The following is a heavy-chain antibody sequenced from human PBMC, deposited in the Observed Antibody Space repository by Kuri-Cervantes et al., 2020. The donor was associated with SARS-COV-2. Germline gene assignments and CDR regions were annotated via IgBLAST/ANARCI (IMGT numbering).Heavy chain of an antibody. CDR1: GYIFTSYD. V-gene: IGHV1-8*01. D-gene: IGHD6-13*01. CDR2: MNPNSGNK. Sequence: ASVKVSCKASGYIFTSYDISWVRQATGQGLEWMGWMNPNSGNKGYAQKFQGRLSMTRDTSISTVYMELSRLRSDDTAVYYCARGRRVYSSSWFLFDYWGQGTLVTVSS. CDR3: ARGRRVYSSSWFLFDY. J-gene: IGHJ4*02.